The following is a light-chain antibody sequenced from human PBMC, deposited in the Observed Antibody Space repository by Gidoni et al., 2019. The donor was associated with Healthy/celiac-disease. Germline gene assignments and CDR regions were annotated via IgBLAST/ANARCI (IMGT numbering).Light chain of an antibody. Sequence: PATLTLSPGERATRSCRASQSVSSYLAWYQQKPGQAPRLLIYDASNRATGIPARFSGSGSGTDFTLTISSLEPEDFAVYYCQQRSNWPLTFGGGTKVEIK. V-gene: IGKV3-11*01. CDR3: QQRSNWPLT. CDR1: QSVSSY. J-gene: IGKJ4*01. CDR2: DAS.